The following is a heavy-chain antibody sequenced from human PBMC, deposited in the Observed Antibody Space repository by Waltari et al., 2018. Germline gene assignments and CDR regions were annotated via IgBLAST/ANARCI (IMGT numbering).Heavy chain of an antibody. V-gene: IGHV1-69*16. CDR1: GATLTTYT. D-gene: IGHD4-17*01. Sequence: QVQLEQSGAEVKKPGSSVKVSCKVSGATLTTYTVSWVRQAPGQGLEWMGGNHPKPHPTNHSQKLHGRLTNTPEQHTNTVYMELTNPRSGDQAMYFWARGIYGWKVDPWGQGTLVTVSS. CDR3: ARGIYGWKVDP. J-gene: IGHJ5*02. CDR2: NHPKPHPT.